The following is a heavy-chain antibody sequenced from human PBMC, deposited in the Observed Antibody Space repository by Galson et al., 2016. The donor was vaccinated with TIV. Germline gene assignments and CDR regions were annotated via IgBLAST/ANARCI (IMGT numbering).Heavy chain of an antibody. V-gene: IGHV1-3*01. CDR1: GYTLSIYA. CDR3: ARPPYCGGDCYKYDY. CDR2: INAGNGNT. J-gene: IGHJ4*02. Sequence: SVKVSCKASGYTLSIYAMHWVRQAPGRSLEWMGWINAGNGNTKYSQKFQGRVTITRDTSASTAYMELSSLRSEDTAVYYCARPPYCGGDCYKYDYWGQGTLVTVSS. D-gene: IGHD2-21*02.